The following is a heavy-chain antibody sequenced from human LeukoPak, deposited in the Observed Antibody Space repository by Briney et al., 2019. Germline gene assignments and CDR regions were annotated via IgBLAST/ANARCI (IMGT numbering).Heavy chain of an antibody. CDR3: ATGAVAGHNHY. J-gene: IGHJ4*02. V-gene: IGHV1-46*01. CDR1: GYIFTNYD. Sequence: GASVKVSCKVSGYIFTNYDMHWVRQAPGQGLEWMGIINPSGGRTSYPQKFQGRVTMTEDTSTDTAYMELSSLRSEDTAVYYCATGAVAGHNHYWGQGTLVTVSS. CDR2: INPSGGRT. D-gene: IGHD6-19*01.